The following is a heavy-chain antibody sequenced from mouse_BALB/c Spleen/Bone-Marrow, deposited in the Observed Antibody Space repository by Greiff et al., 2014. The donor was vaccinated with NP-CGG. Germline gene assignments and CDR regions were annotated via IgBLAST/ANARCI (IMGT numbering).Heavy chain of an antibody. CDR2: ISTYAGNT. CDR3: ARWYYFDY. J-gene: IGHJ2*01. V-gene: IGHV1S137*01. Sequence: QGQVKGAGAEVGRAGVSGKIFCKGFGDTITDYAMHWGEQSHAKSPEWIGFISTYAGNTNYNQKFKGKATMTVDKSSSTAYMELARLTSEDSAIYYCARWYYFDYWGQGTTLTVPS. CDR1: GDTITDYA.